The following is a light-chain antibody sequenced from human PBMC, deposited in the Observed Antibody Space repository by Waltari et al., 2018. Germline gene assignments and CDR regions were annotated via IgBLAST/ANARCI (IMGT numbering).Light chain of an antibody. V-gene: IGLV2-11*01. J-gene: IGLJ2*01. Sequence: QSALTQPRSVSGSPGQSVTIRCTGTISDVGGYNIVSWYQPHPGKAPKLMIYDVSKRPSGFPDRFSGSKSGNTASLTISGLQAEDEADYYCCSYAGSYTSLFGGGTKLTVL. CDR2: DVS. CDR3: CSYAGSYTSL. CDR1: ISDVGGYNI.